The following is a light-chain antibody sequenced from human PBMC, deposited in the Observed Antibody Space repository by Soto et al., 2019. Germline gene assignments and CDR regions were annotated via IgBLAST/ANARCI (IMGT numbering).Light chain of an antibody. Sequence: QLVLTQPPSASATPGQRVTISCSGRSSNIGSYTVNWYQQVPGTAPKLLIYNDNQRPSGVPDRFSASKSGTSASLAISGLQSGDETDYYCAVWDDSLNGLVFGGGTKVTVL. V-gene: IGLV1-44*01. J-gene: IGLJ2*01. CDR1: SSNIGSYT. CDR3: AVWDDSLNGLV. CDR2: NDN.